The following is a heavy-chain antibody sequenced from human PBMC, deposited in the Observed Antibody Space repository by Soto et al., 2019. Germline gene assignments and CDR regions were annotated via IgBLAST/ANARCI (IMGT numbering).Heavy chain of an antibody. D-gene: IGHD3-3*01. V-gene: IGHV3-23*01. Sequence: GGSLRLSCAASGFTFSSYAMSWVRQAPGKGLEWVSAISGSGGSTYYADSVKGRFTVSRDNSKNTLYLQMNSLRAEDTAVYYCAKDGSHDFWSGYSNWGQGTLVTVSS. J-gene: IGHJ4*02. CDR2: ISGSGGST. CDR3: AKDGSHDFWSGYSN. CDR1: GFTFSSYA.